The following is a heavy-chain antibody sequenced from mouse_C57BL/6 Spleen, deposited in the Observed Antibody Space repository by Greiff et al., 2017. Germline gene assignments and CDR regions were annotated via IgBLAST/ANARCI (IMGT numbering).Heavy chain of an antibody. D-gene: IGHD2-13*01. Sequence: VQRVESGPELVKPGASVKISCKASGYAFSSSWMNWVKQRPGKGLEWIGRIYPGDGDTNYNGKFKGKATLTADKSSSTAYMQLSSLTSEDSAVYYCARRDYSYAMDYWGQGTSVTVSS. J-gene: IGHJ4*01. CDR1: GYAFSSSW. V-gene: IGHV1-82*01. CDR3: ARRDYSYAMDY. CDR2: IYPGDGDT.